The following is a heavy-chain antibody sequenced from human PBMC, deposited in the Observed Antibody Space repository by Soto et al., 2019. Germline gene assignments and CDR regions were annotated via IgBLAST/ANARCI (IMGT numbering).Heavy chain of an antibody. Sequence: PGGSLRFSCSASGFTFSSYAMHWVRQAPGKGLEYVSAISSNGGSTYYADSVKGRFTISRDNSKNTLYLQMSSLRAEDTAVYYCVKGSGYDTYYYYYGMDVWGQGTTVTVSS. J-gene: IGHJ6*02. D-gene: IGHD5-12*01. CDR1: GFTFSSYA. CDR3: VKGSGYDTYYYYYGMDV. CDR2: ISSNGGST. V-gene: IGHV3-64D*06.